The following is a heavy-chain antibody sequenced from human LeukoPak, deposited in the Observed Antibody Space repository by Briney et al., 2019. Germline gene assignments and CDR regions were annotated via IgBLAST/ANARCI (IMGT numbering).Heavy chain of an antibody. D-gene: IGHD6-19*01. Sequence: GASVKVSCKASGYTSTSYGISWVRQAPGQGLEWMGWISAYNGNTNYAQKLQGRVTMTTDTSTSTAYMELRSLRSDDTAVYYCARDLGALAVAGSFDYWGQGTLVTVSS. CDR3: ARDLGALAVAGSFDY. CDR1: GYTSTSYG. J-gene: IGHJ4*02. CDR2: ISAYNGNT. V-gene: IGHV1-18*04.